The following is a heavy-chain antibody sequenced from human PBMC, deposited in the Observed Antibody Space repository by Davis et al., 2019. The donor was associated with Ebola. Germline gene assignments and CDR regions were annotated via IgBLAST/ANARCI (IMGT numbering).Heavy chain of an antibody. CDR1: GDSVSGSSGA. D-gene: IGHD6-19*01. V-gene: IGHV6-1*01. Sequence: PSETLSLTCVISGDSVSGSSGAWNWIRQSPSRGLEWLGRTYYKSKWYNDYAAYVESRITINPDTSKNQFSLQLNSVTPEDTAVYYCVRGWFRSGMDVWGQGTMVIVSS. CDR3: VRGWFRSGMDV. CDR2: TYYKSKWYN. J-gene: IGHJ3*01.